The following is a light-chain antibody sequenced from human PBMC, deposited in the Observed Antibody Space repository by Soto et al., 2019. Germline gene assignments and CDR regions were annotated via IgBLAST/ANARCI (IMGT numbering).Light chain of an antibody. Sequence: EIVLTQSPGTLSLSPGERATLSCRASQSVSSYLAWYQQKPGQAPRLLIYDASNRATGIPARFSGSGSGTDFTLTISSLEPEDFAVYYCQQRGNWPRTFGQGTKVEIQ. CDR3: QQRGNWPRT. J-gene: IGKJ1*01. CDR1: QSVSSY. CDR2: DAS. V-gene: IGKV3-11*01.